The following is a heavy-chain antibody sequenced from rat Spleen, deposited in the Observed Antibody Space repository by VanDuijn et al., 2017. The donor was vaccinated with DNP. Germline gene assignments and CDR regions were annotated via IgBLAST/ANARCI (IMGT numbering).Heavy chain of an antibody. CDR3: AKDGTSDGYNHFDY. CDR1: GFTFSDYN. D-gene: IGHD1-4*01. Sequence: VQLVESGGGLVQPGRSLKLSCAASGFTFSDYNMAWVRQAPKKGLEWVATIIYDGSRTYYRDSVKGRFTISRDNAENTVYLQMNSLRSEDTATYYCAKDGTSDGYNHFDYWGQGVMVTVSS. J-gene: IGHJ2*01. V-gene: IGHV5S10*01. CDR2: IIYDGSRT.